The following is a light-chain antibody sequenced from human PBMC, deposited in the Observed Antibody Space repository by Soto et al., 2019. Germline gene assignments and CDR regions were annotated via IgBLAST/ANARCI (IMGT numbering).Light chain of an antibody. CDR2: AAS. V-gene: IGKV1-39*01. CDR1: QSISSY. J-gene: IGKJ1*01. Sequence: IQMTQSPSSLSASVGDRVTITCLASQSISSYLNWYQQKPGKAPKLLIYAASSLQSGVPSRFSGSGSGTDFTLTISSLQPEDFATYYCQPSYGPPQTFGQGTKVDIK. CDR3: QPSYGPPQT.